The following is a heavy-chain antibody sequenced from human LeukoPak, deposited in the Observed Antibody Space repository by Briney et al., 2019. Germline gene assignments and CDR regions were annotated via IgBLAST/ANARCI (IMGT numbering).Heavy chain of an antibody. CDR1: GGSISSYY. Sequence: SETLSLTCTVSGGSISSYYWSWIRQPPGKGLEWIGYIYYSGSTNYNPSLKSRVTISEDTSKNQFSLKLSSVTAADTAVYYCARHVGSSSWQNFDYWGQGTLVTVSS. J-gene: IGHJ4*02. CDR3: ARHVGSSSWQNFDY. D-gene: IGHD6-13*01. V-gene: IGHV4-59*08. CDR2: IYYSGST.